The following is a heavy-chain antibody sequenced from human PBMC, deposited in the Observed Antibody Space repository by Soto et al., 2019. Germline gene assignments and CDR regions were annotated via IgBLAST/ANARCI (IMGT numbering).Heavy chain of an antibody. CDR3: ARQERWYHYFDY. J-gene: IGHJ4*02. Sequence: QLQLQESGPGLVKPSETLSLTCTVSGGSISSSSYYWGWIRQPPWKGLEWIGSIYYSGSTYYNPSLKSRVTISVDTSQNQFSLKLSSVTAADTAVYYCARQERWYHYFDYWGQGTLVTVSS. V-gene: IGHV4-39*01. D-gene: IGHD6-13*01. CDR2: IYYSGST. CDR1: GGSISSSSYY.